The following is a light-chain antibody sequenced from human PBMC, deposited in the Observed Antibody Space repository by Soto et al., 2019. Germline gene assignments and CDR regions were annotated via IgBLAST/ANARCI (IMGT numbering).Light chain of an antibody. CDR3: QHDYSFPCT. J-gene: IGKJ4*01. Sequence: DIQMTQSPSFVSASVGDRVTITCRASQDVSSWLAWYQQKPGQAPTLLIFAASNLDSGYPSRLSGSGSATDFLLTISYLQPEVFATYYCQHDYSFPCTFGGGTNVEIK. CDR2: AAS. V-gene: IGKV1-12*01. CDR1: QDVSSW.